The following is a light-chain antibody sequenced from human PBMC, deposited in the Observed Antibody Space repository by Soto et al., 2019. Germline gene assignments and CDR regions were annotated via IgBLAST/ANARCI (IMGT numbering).Light chain of an antibody. CDR2: CAS. CDR1: QTVSSK. CDR3: QQYNDWPPQLT. V-gene: IGKV3-15*01. J-gene: IGKJ4*01. Sequence: EIVMTQSPATLSVSVGERATLSCRASQTVSSKLAWYQQKPGHAPRLLIYCASTRATGIPARFTGSGSGTEFTLTISSLQSEDFAVYYCQQYNDWPPQLTFGGGTKVEFK.